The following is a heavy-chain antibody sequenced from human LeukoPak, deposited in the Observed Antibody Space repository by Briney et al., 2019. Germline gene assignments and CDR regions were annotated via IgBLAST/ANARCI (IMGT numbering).Heavy chain of an antibody. J-gene: IGHJ4*02. CDR2: IYPGDPHT. D-gene: IGHD1-26*01. V-gene: IGHV5-51*01. CDR3: ASLGIDSGSSYGY. Sequence: GESLKISCTGSGYIITSYWIGCGRQMPGKGLEWTVIIYPGDPHTRYRRSFQGQVAISADKSVSTAYLQWSSLEASDTAMYNCASLGIDSGSSYGYWGQGALVTVSS. CDR1: GYIITSYW.